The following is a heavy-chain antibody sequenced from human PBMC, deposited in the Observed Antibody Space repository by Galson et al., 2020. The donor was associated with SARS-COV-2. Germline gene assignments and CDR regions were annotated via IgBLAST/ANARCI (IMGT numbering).Heavy chain of an antibody. CDR3: ARLDGYGPGY. J-gene: IGHJ4*02. V-gene: IGHV3-48*03. Sequence: TGGSLRLSCAASGFTFSNYDMNWVRQAPGKGLEWVSYISSSGRNIHYADSVTGRFTISRDNAKSSQSLQMNSLRAEDTAVYYCARLDGYGPGYWGQGTLVTVSS. CDR2: ISSSGRNI. D-gene: IGHD2-15*01. CDR1: GFTFSNYD.